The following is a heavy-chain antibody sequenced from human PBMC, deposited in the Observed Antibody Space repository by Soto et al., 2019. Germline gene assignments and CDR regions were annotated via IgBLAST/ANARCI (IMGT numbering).Heavy chain of an antibody. Sequence: SETLSLTCTVSGGSISSYYWSWIRQPAGKGLEWIGRIYTSGSTNYNPSLKSRVTMSVDTSKNQFSLKLSSVTAADTAVYYCARDSIVGATVTTYFDYWGQGTLVTVSS. J-gene: IGHJ4*02. CDR3: ARDSIVGATVTTYFDY. CDR1: GGSISSYY. V-gene: IGHV4-4*07. CDR2: IYTSGST. D-gene: IGHD1-26*01.